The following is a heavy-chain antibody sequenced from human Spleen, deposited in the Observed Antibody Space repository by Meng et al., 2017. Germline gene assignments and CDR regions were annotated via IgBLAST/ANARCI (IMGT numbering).Heavy chain of an antibody. D-gene: IGHD3-10*01. CDR1: GGTFSSNT. Sequence: QVQQVQSGVEVMKPGSSVKVSCTAPGGTFSSNTISWVRQAPGQGLEWMGGIIPIFGTANYAQNFQGRVTITADESTTTAYMELSSLRSEDTAVYYCASGVGSGTTPVDYWGQGTLVTVSS. CDR2: IIPIFGTA. J-gene: IGHJ4*02. CDR3: ASGVGSGTTPVDY. V-gene: IGHV1-69*01.